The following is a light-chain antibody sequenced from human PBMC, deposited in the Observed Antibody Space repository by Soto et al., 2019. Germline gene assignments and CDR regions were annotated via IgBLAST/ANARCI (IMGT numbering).Light chain of an antibody. V-gene: IGKV3-20*01. J-gene: IGKJ1*01. Sequence: EMVITQSPGTLSLSPGERATLSCRASQSVSSSYLAWYQQKPGQAPRLLIYGASSRATGIPDRFSGSGSGTDFTLTISRLEPEDFAVYYCQQDGSSPRTFGQGTKVDIK. CDR2: GAS. CDR3: QQDGSSPRT. CDR1: QSVSSSY.